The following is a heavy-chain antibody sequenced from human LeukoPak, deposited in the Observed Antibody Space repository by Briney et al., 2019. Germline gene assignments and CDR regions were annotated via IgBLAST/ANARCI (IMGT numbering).Heavy chain of an antibody. CDR2: INPNSGGT. CDR3: ARVRSRTYDYGDYVDNWFDP. V-gene: IGHV1-2*06. D-gene: IGHD4-17*01. J-gene: IGHJ5*02. Sequence: GASVKVSCKASGYTFTGYYMHWVRQAPGQGLEWMGRINPNSGGTNYAQKFQGRVTMTRDTSISTAYMELSRLRSDDTAVYYCARVRSRTYDYGDYVDNWFDPWGQGTLVTVSS. CDR1: GYTFTGYY.